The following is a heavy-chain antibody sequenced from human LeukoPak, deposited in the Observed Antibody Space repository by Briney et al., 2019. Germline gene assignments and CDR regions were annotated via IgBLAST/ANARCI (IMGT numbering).Heavy chain of an antibody. CDR1: GFTFSSYG. D-gene: IGHD2-15*01. V-gene: IGHV3-30*18. J-gene: IGHJ4*02. CDR3: AKDPGYCSGGSCSPLYYFDY. Sequence: GGSLRLSCAASGFTFSSYGTHWVRQAPGERLEWVAVISYDGSNKYYADSVKGRFTISRDNSKNTLYLQMNSLRAEDTAVYYCAKDPGYCSGGSCSPLYYFDYWGQGTLVTVSS. CDR2: ISYDGSNK.